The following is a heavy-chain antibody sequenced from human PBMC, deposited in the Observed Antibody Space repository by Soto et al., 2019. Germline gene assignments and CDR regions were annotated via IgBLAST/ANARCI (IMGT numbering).Heavy chain of an antibody. V-gene: IGHV3-30*18. J-gene: IGHJ4*02. CDR2: IIYDGSTK. D-gene: IGHD3-10*01. CDR3: AKDRMGAGVRGYFDY. Sequence: QVQLVESGGGVVQPGRSLRLSCAASGFTFSSYGMHWVRQAPGKGLEWVAVIIYDGSTKYYADSVKGRFTISRDNSKSTLYLQMTRLRAEGTAVYYCAKDRMGAGVRGYFDYWGQGTLVTVSS. CDR1: GFTFSSYG.